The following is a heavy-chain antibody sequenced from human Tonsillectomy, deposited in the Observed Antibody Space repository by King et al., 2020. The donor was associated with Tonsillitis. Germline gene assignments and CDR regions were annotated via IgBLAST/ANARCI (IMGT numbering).Heavy chain of an antibody. D-gene: IGHD1-14*01. CDR1: GFALRGYG. J-gene: IGHJ3*02. Sequence: VQRVESGGGVVQPGGSLRLSCTASGFALRGYGMHWVRQAPGKGLEWVAFLRYDGSNRYFGDSVKGRFTISRDSSKNTLSLQMNSLRAEDTSVYYSARQALGRGTYFDAFDIWGQGTMVTVSS. CDR3: ARQALGRGTYFDAFDI. V-gene: IGHV3-30*02. CDR2: LRYDGSNR.